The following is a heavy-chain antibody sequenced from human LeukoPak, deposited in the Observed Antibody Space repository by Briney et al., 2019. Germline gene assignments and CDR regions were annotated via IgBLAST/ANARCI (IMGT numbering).Heavy chain of an antibody. CDR1: GDSMSYSY. CDR2: VHYTGTT. D-gene: IGHD3/OR15-3a*01. CDR3: ARQGGSFGPLDY. J-gene: IGHJ4*02. Sequence: SETLSLTCTVSGDSMSYSYWSWIRQSPGKGLEWIAFVHYTGTTHYNPSLRSRVTISMDTSRNQYSLRMTSVTAEDTAVYYCARQGGSFGPLDYWGQGTLVTVSS. V-gene: IGHV4-59*08.